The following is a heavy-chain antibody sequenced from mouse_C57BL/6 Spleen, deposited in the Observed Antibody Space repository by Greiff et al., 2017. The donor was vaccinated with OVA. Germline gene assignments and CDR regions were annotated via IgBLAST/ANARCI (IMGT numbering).Heavy chain of an antibody. J-gene: IGHJ4*01. Sequence: QVQLKESGAELVRPGASVTLSCKASGYTFTDYEMHWVKQTPVHGLEWIGAIDPENGGTAYNQKFKGKAILTADKSSSTAYMELRSLTSEDSAVYYCTILGPFYYAMDYWGQGTSVTVSS. D-gene: IGHD4-1*01. CDR1: GYTFTDYE. V-gene: IGHV1-15*01. CDR2: IDPENGGT. CDR3: TILGPFYYAMDY.